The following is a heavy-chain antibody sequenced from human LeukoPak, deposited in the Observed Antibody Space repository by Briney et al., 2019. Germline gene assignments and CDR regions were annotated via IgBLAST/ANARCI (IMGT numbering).Heavy chain of an antibody. CDR2: IIPIFGTA. CDR3: AGRLRDGIFGVVTKFDP. V-gene: IGHV1-69*05. J-gene: IGHJ5*02. Sequence: ASVKVSCKASGGTFSSYAISWVRQAPGQGLERMGGIIPIFGTANYAQKFQGRVTITTDESTSTAYMELSSLRSEDTAVYYCAGRLRDGIFGVVTKFDPWGQGTLVTVSS. D-gene: IGHD3-3*01. CDR1: GGTFSSYA.